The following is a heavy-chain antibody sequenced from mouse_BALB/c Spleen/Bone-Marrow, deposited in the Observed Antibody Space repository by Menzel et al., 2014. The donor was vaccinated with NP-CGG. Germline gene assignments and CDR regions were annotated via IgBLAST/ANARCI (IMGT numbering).Heavy chain of an antibody. D-gene: IGHD2-4*01. J-gene: IGHJ2*01. CDR2: ISSGGSYT. CDR1: GFTFSSYA. Sequence: EVQGVESGGGLVKPGGSLKLSCAASGFTFSSYAMSWVRQTPEKRLEWVATISSGGSYTYYPDSVKARFTISRDNAKNTLYLQMSSLRSEDTAMYYCARHGITRLLDYWGQGTTLTVSS. V-gene: IGHV5-9-3*01. CDR3: ARHGITRLLDY.